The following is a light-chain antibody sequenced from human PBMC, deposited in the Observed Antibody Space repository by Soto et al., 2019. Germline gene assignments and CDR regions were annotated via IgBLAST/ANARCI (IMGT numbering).Light chain of an antibody. Sequence: EIVLTQSPGTLSLSPGERATLSCRASQSVGSNKLAWYQQKRGQAPRFLMYDASTRATGIPDRFSGSGSGTAFTLTSSRLEPEAFAVYYCQQYGSTPLTFGGGTKVEIK. J-gene: IGKJ4*01. CDR1: QSVGSNK. V-gene: IGKV3-20*01. CDR3: QQYGSTPLT. CDR2: DAS.